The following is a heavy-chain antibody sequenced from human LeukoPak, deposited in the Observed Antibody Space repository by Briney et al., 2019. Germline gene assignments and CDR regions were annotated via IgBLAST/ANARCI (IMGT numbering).Heavy chain of an antibody. CDR2: ISGSGGST. J-gene: IGHJ4*02. V-gene: IGHV3-23*01. Sequence: PGGSLRLSCAASGFTFSTYAMSWVRQAPGKGLEWVSAISGSGGSTYYADSVKGRFTISRDNSKNTLYLQMNSLRAEDTAVYYCAKARTPTYSHDYWGQGTLSPSPQ. CDR3: AKARTPTYSHDY. D-gene: IGHD5-18*01. CDR1: GFTFSTYA.